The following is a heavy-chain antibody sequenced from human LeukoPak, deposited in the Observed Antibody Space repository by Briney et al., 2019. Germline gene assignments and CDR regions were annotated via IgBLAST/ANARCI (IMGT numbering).Heavy chain of an antibody. J-gene: IGHJ4*02. CDR3: ARVEDSIVVVPAAATFDY. CDR2: IYHSGST. D-gene: IGHD2-2*01. Sequence: SETLSLTCAVSGGSISSSNWWSWVRQPPGKGLEWIGEIYHSGSTNYNPSLKSRVTISVDKSKNQFSLKLSSVTAADTAVYYCARVEDSIVVVPAAATFDYWGQGTLVTVSS. CDR1: GGSISSSNW. V-gene: IGHV4-4*02.